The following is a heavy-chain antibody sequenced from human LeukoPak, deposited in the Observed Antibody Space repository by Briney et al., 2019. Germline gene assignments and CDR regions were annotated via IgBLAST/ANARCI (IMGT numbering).Heavy chain of an antibody. CDR1: GGSITSRSYY. V-gene: IGHV4-39*01. CDR3: ARHNPGPIRPRESDY. D-gene: IGHD4-17*01. CDR2: IFYTGST. Sequence: SETLSLTCTVSGGSITSRSYYWGWIRQPPGKGLEWIGSIFYTGSTYCNPSLKSRVTISVDTSKNQFSLKLSSVTAADTAVYYCARHNPGPIRPRESDYWGQGTLVTASS. J-gene: IGHJ4*02.